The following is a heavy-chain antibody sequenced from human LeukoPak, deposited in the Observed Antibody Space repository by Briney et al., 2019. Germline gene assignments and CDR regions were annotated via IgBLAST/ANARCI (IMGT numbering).Heavy chain of an antibody. D-gene: IGHD1-26*01. CDR2: IYYSGST. CDR1: GGSISSYY. CDR3: ARSVGATLWYFDL. V-gene: IGHV4-59*01. Sequence: SETLSLTCTVSGGSISSYYWSWIRQPPGKGLEWIGYIYYSGSTNYNPSLKSRVTISVDTSKNQFSLKLSSVTAADTAVYYCARSVGATLWYFDLWGRGTLVTVSS. J-gene: IGHJ2*01.